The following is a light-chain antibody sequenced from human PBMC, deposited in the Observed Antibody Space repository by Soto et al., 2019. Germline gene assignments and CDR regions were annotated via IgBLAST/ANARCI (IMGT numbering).Light chain of an antibody. Sequence: DIQLAQSPSSLSASVGDRVTITCWASPGISKYLTWYQQRPGKVPSLLIYAASTLQSGVPSRFSGSGSGTDFTLTISNLQPEDVATYYCQNYNSAPPTFGQGTRVEIK. CDR1: PGISKY. CDR2: AAS. CDR3: QNYNSAPPT. V-gene: IGKV1-27*01. J-gene: IGKJ1*01.